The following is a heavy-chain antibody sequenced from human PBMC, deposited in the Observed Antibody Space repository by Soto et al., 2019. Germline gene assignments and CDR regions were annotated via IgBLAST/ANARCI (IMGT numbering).Heavy chain of an antibody. CDR2: MNPNSGNT. Sequence: QVQLVQSGAEVKKPGASVKVSCKASGYSFTSYDINWVRQATGQGLEWMGWMNPNSGNTAYAQKFQGRVTMTRNTSISTAYMELSSLRSEDTAVYYCAREMSSGWYVAYWGQGTVVTVSS. CDR3: AREMSSGWYVAY. CDR1: GYSFTSYD. D-gene: IGHD6-19*01. J-gene: IGHJ4*02. V-gene: IGHV1-8*01.